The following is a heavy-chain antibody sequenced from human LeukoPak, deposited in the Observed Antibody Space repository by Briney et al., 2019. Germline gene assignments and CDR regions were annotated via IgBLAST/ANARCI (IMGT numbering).Heavy chain of an antibody. CDR1: GGTFSSYA. CDR2: IIPIFGTA. D-gene: IGHD3-9*01. J-gene: IGHJ4*02. V-gene: IGHV1-69*01. Sequence: SVKVSCKASGGTFSSYAISWVRQAPGQGLEWMGGIIPIFGTANYAQKFQGRVTITADESTSTAYMELSSLRSEDTAVYYCAREARYYDILTGYYLFYFDYWGQGTLVNVSS. CDR3: AREARYYDILTGYYLFYFDY.